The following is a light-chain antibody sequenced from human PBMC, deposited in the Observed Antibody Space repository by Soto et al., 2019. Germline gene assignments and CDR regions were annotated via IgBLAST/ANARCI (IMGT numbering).Light chain of an antibody. CDR2: KAS. V-gene: IGKV1-5*03. CDR3: QQYNSYSWT. Sequence: DIQMTQSPSTLSASVGDRVTITCRASQSISSWLAWYQQKPGKAPKLLIYKASSLESGVPSRFSGSGSGTEFTLTISSLQPDDXXTYYCQQYNSYSWTFGQGTKVEIK. CDR1: QSISSW. J-gene: IGKJ1*01.